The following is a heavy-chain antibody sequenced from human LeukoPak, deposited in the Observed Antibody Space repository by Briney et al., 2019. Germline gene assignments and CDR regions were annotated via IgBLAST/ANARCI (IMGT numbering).Heavy chain of an antibody. CDR2: IYYSGST. J-gene: IGHJ5*02. V-gene: IGHV4-59*11. Sequence: SETLSLTCTVSGGSISSHYWSWIRQPPGKGLEWIGYIYYSGSTNYKPSLKSRVTISVDTSKNQFSLKLSSVTAADTAVYYCAREAVTTGWFDPWGQGTLVTVSS. CDR3: AREAVTTGWFDP. CDR1: GGSISSHY. D-gene: IGHD4-17*01.